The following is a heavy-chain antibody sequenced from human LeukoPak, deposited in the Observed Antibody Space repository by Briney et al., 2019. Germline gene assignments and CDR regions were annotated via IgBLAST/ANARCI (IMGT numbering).Heavy chain of an antibody. CDR1: GFTFSSYG. CDR2: ISYDGSNK. Sequence: PGGSLRLSCAASGFTFSSYGMHWVRQAPGKGLEWVAVISYDGSNKYYADSVKGRFTISRDNSKNTLYLQMNSLRAEDAAVYYCAKAPGIAVAGSSGWFDPWGQGTLVTVSS. V-gene: IGHV3-30*18. D-gene: IGHD6-19*01. CDR3: AKAPGIAVAGSSGWFDP. J-gene: IGHJ5*02.